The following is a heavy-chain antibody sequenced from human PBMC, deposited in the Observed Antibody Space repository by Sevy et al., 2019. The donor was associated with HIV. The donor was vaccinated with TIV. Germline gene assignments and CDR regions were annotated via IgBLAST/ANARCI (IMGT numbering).Heavy chain of an antibody. D-gene: IGHD4-17*01. Sequence: GGSLRLSCAASGFTFSDYYMSWIRQAPGKGLEWISYISAGSTYTNYADSVKGRFTISRDNAKNSLYLKMNSLRGEDTAVYYCARDRRNYGGQYFDYWGQGTLVTVSS. CDR3: ARDRRNYGGQYFDY. V-gene: IGHV3-11*06. J-gene: IGHJ4*02. CDR2: ISAGSTYT. CDR1: GFTFSDYY.